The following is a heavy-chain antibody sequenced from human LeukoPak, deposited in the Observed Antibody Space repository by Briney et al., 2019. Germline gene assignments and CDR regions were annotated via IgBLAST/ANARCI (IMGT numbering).Heavy chain of an antibody. V-gene: IGHV3-23*01. CDR2: IGPTGRST. J-gene: IGHJ4*02. D-gene: IGHD3-22*01. CDR1: GFTFNRCA. CDR3: ATARAPSYYYDSSGYYLIGY. Sequence: GGSLRLSCVGSGFTFNRCAMSWVRQAPGKGLEWVSGIGPTGRSTFYVDSVKGRFTISRDNSKSTLYLQMNSLRAEDTAVYYCATARAPSYYYDSSGYYLIGYWGQGTLVTVSS.